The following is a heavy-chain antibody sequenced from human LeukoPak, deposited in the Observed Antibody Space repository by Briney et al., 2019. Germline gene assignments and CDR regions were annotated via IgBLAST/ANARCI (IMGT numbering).Heavy chain of an antibody. CDR3: ATLLGSSWSDPFDY. CDR1: GYTLTELS. CDR2: FDPEDGET. J-gene: IGHJ4*02. Sequence: ASVTVSFTVSGYTLTELSMHWVRQAPGKGEEWMGGFDPEDGETIYAQKFQGRVTMTEDTSTDTAYMELSSLRSEDTAVYYCATLLGSSWSDPFDYWGQGTLVTVSS. D-gene: IGHD6-13*01. V-gene: IGHV1-24*01.